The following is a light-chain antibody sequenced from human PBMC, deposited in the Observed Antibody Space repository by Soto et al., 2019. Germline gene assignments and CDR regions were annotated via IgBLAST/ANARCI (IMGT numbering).Light chain of an antibody. Sequence: QSALTQPRSVSGSPGQSVTVSCAGTSSDVGGYNYVSWYQQHPGKVPKLMIYDVSKRPSGVPDRFCGSKSGNTASLTISGLQAEDEADYYCSSYAGRYTVVFGGGTKLTVL. CDR1: SSDVGGYNY. J-gene: IGLJ2*01. V-gene: IGLV2-11*01. CDR2: DVS. CDR3: SSYAGRYTVV.